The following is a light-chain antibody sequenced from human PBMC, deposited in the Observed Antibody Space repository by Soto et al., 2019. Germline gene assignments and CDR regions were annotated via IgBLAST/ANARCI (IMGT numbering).Light chain of an antibody. CDR2: DAS. Sequence: EIVLTQSPGTLSLSPGDGATLSCGASQSVAAYLAWYQQKPGQVPRLLIYDASSRAAGIPDRFTGSGSGTDFSLTISSVEPEDFVVYYCEQYLDPTGTFGKGTKVDNK. J-gene: IGKJ1*01. V-gene: IGKV3-20*01. CDR1: QSVAAY. CDR3: EQYLDPTGT.